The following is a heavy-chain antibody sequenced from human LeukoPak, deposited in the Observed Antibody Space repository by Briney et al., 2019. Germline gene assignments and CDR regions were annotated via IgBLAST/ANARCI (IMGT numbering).Heavy chain of an antibody. J-gene: IGHJ3*02. V-gene: IGHV4-31*03. CDR1: GGSISSGGYY. D-gene: IGHD3-10*01. CDR3: ARAVRGLGDAFDI. Sequence: SQTLSLTCTVSGGSISSGGYYWSWIRQHPGKGLEWIGYIYYSGSTYYNPSLKNRVTISVDTSKNQFSLKLSSVTAADTAVYYCARAVRGLGDAFDIWGQGTMVTVSS. CDR2: IYYSGST.